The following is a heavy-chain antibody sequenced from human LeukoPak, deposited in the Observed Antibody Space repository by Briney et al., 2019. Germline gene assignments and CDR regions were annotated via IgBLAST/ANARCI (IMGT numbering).Heavy chain of an antibody. V-gene: IGHV3-7*01. CDR3: ARDFTY. J-gene: IGHJ4*02. D-gene: IGHD3-10*01. Sequence: GGSLRLSCAASGFTFSGYWINWVRRAPGKGLEWVANINQDGGQKDYVDSVRGRFTISRDNAKSSVCLQMNSLRAEDTAIYYCARDFTYWGQGALVTVSS. CDR1: GFTFSGYW. CDR2: INQDGGQK.